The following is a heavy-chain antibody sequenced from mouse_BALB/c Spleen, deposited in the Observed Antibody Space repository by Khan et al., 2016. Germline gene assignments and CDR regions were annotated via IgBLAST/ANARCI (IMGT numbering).Heavy chain of an antibody. D-gene: IGHD2-1*01. Sequence: EVQLQESGPGLVKPSQSLSLTCSVTGYSITSGYYWNWIRQFPGNKLEWMGYISYDGSNNYNPSLKNRISITRDTSKNQSYLKLNSVTTEDTATYYGATDGNYEGFAYWGQGTLVTVAA. CDR3: ATDGNYEGFAY. CDR1: GYSITSGYY. J-gene: IGHJ3*01. V-gene: IGHV3-6*02. CDR2: ISYDGSN.